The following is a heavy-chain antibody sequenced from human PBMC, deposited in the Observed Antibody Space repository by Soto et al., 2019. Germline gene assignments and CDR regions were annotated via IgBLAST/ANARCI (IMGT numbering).Heavy chain of an antibody. CDR2: IKSSPDGGTA. V-gene: IGHV3-15*07. D-gene: IGHD6-19*01. J-gene: IGHJ4*02. CDR1: GFTFNHAW. Sequence: GGSLRLSCAASGFTFNHAWMNWVRQAPGKGPEWVGRIKSSPDGGTADYAAPVKGRFTISRDDSKNTLYLQMNSLKTEDTAVYFCATDGFGGWSHTYFDYWGQGALVTVSS. CDR3: ATDGFGGWSHTYFDY.